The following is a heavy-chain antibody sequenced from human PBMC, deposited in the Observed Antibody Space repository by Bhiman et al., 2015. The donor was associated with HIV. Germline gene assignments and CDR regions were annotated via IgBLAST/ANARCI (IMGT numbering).Heavy chain of an antibody. CDR2: ISFDGNSR. CDR1: GFTFSTYS. J-gene: IGHJ3*01. V-gene: IGHV3-30*04. CDR3: ARPGIVVLPAGAFDV. Sequence: VQLLESGGGLVQPGGSLRLSCAASGFTFSTYSMHWVRQAPGKGLEWVALISFDGNSRYYADSVKGRFTISRDNSKNTLYLQMNSLRAEDAAMYYCARPGIVVLPAGAFDVWGQGTMVTVSS. D-gene: IGHD2-2*01.